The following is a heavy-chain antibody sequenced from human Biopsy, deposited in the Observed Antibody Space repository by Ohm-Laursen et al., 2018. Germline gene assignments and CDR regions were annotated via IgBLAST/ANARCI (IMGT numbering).Heavy chain of an antibody. V-gene: IGHV4-4*07. CDR2: IYSSGST. D-gene: IGHD6-13*01. J-gene: IGHJ5*02. Sequence: SETLSLTCTVSGGSISNYYWSWIRQPAGKGLEWIGRIYSSGSTNYNPSLKSRVTMSVDTSKNQFSLTLSSMTAADTAVYYCAREPRIAAVAYFDPWGQGTLVTVSS. CDR3: AREPRIAAVAYFDP. CDR1: GGSISNYY.